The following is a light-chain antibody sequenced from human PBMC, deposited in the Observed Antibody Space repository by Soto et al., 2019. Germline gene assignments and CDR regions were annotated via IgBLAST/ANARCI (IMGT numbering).Light chain of an antibody. CDR3: QHSYSTIHR. V-gene: IGKV4-1*01. CDR2: WAS. Sequence: TITCTSQQSALYTSNNKNYLAWYQQKPGQPPKLLIYWASTRESGVPDRFSGSGSGTDFTLTISSLQAEDVTVYYCQHSYSTIHRFGEGTKVE. CDR1: QSALYTSNNKNY. J-gene: IGKJ4*02.